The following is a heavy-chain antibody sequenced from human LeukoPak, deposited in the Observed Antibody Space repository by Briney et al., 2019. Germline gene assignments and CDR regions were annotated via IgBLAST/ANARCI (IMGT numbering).Heavy chain of an antibody. J-gene: IGHJ6*02. CDR3: ARIYYDAHYYYGMDV. Sequence: SETLSLTCTVSGGSISSYYWSWIRQPPGKGLEWIGYIYYSGSTNYNPSLKSRVTISVDTSKSQFSLKLSSVTAADTAVYYRARIYYDAHYYYGMDVWGQGTTVTVSS. D-gene: IGHD3-22*01. CDR2: IYYSGST. V-gene: IGHV4-59*01. CDR1: GGSISSYY.